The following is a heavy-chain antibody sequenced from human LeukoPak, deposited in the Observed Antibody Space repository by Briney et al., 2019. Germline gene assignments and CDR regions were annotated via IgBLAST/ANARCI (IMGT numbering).Heavy chain of an antibody. CDR2: ISGSGGST. V-gene: IGHV3-23*01. J-gene: IGHJ3*02. CDR3: AKALAFYAFDI. D-gene: IGHD2/OR15-2a*01. CDR1: GFTVNTNY. Sequence: PGGSLRLSCVASGFTVNTNYMSWVRQAPGKGLEWVSAISGSGGSTYYADSVKGRFTISRDNSKNTLYLQMNSLRAEDTAVYYCAKALAFYAFDIWGQGTMVTVSS.